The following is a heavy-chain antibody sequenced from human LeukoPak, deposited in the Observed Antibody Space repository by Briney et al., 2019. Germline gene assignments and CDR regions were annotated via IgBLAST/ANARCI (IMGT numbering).Heavy chain of an antibody. Sequence: PGESLKISFKGSGXSFITYCIGWVRQTPGKGLEWMGIIYPDDSETRYSPSFQGQVTISADKSISTAYVQWSSLKASDTAMYYCARLYYDNSGYPDYWGQGTLVTVSS. V-gene: IGHV5-51*01. D-gene: IGHD3-22*01. J-gene: IGHJ4*02. CDR1: GXSFITYC. CDR2: IYPDDSET. CDR3: ARLYYDNSGYPDY.